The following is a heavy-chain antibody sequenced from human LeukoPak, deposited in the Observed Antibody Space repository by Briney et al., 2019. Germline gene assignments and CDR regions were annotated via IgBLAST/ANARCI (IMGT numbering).Heavy chain of an antibody. D-gene: IGHD2-15*01. CDR3: ARGSSGVDY. Sequence: PGGSLTLSCAASGFMFSSYEMNWVRQAPGKGLEWVSSITASAMTIHYADSVKGRFTISRDNAKNSVYLQMDSLSDEDTAVYYCARGSSGVDYWGQGTLVTVSS. J-gene: IGHJ4*02. CDR1: GFMFSSYE. CDR2: ITASAMTI. V-gene: IGHV3-48*03.